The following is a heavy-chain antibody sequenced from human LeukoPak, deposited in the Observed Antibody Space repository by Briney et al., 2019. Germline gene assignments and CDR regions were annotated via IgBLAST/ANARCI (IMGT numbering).Heavy chain of an antibody. J-gene: IGHJ4*02. V-gene: IGHV4-34*01. CDR2: INDSGST. Sequence: KPSETLSLTCAVYGGSFSGYYWSWIRQPPGKGLEWIGEINDSGSTNYNPSLKSRVTISVDTSKNQFSLKLSSVTAADTAVYYCARGIRSYYDSSGIYYFDYWGQGTLVTVSS. CDR3: ARGIRSYYDSSGIYYFDY. D-gene: IGHD3-22*01. CDR1: GGSFSGYY.